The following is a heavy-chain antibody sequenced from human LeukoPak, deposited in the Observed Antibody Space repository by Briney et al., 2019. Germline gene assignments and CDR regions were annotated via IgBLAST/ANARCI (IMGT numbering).Heavy chain of an antibody. D-gene: IGHD3-22*01. Sequence: PSETLSLTCTVSGGSISTYYWSWIRQPAGKGLEWIGRIYTSGGTNYNPSLKSRVTMSVDTSKNQFSLKLSSVTAADTAIYFCARDRNYDHAFDIWGQGTMVTVSS. V-gene: IGHV4-4*07. J-gene: IGHJ3*02. CDR1: GGSISTYY. CDR3: ARDRNYDHAFDI. CDR2: IYTSGGT.